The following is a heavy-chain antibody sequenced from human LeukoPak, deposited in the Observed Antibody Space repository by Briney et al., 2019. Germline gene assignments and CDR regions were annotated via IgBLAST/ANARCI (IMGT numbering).Heavy chain of an antibody. CDR1: GLTFSSYS. J-gene: IGHJ5*02. V-gene: IGHV3-21*01. CDR3: ARDREYHPGWFDP. CDR2: ISSSSSYV. D-gene: IGHD2-2*01. Sequence: GGSLRLSCAASGLTFSSYSMNWVRQAPGKGLEWVSFISSSSSYVYYADSVKGRFTISRDNAKNSLYLQMNSLRAEDTAVYYCARDREYHPGWFDPWGQGTLVTVSS.